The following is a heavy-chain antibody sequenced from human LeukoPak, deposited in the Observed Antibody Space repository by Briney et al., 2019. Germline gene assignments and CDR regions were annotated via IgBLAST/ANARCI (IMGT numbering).Heavy chain of an antibody. V-gene: IGHV3-48*01. J-gene: IGHJ4*02. Sequence: PGGSLRLSCTVSGFTFSTYDMNWVRQAPGKGREWGSYITSRRSSTYYADSVQGRFTISRDNAKNSVYLQMNSLRAEDTAVYYCARDGVPGATVLDYWGQGTLVTVYS. CDR3: ARDGVPGATVLDY. D-gene: IGHD2-2*01. CDR1: GFTFSTYD. CDR2: ITSRRSST.